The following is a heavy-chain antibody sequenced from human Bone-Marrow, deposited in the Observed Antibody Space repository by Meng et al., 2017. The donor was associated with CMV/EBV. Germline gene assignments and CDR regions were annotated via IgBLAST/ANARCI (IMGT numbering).Heavy chain of an antibody. J-gene: IGHJ4*02. CDR1: GFTFSSYV. CDR3: AKDARSVGSGTYYEVNYLDY. Sequence: GGSLRLSCAASGFTFSSYVMAWVRQAPGKGLEWVSAISGSGGERFYADSVKGRFTISRDNSKNTLYLQMNSLRADDTAVYYCAKDARSVGSGTYYEVNYLDYWGQGTPVTVSS. CDR2: ISGSGGER. D-gene: IGHD3-10*01. V-gene: IGHV3-23*01.